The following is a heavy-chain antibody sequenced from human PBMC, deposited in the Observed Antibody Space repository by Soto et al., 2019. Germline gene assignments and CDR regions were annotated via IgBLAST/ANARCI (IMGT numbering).Heavy chain of an antibody. V-gene: IGHV1-69*02. Sequence: QVQLVQSGAEVKKPGSSVKVSCKASGGTFSSYTISWVRQAPGQGLEWMGRIIPILGIANDAQKFQGRVTITADKSTSTAYMELSSLRSEDTAVYYCARGIVVVPAAIGYYYMDVWGKGTTVTVSS. CDR1: GGTFSSYT. J-gene: IGHJ6*03. CDR3: ARGIVVVPAAIGYYYMDV. CDR2: IIPILGIA. D-gene: IGHD2-2*01.